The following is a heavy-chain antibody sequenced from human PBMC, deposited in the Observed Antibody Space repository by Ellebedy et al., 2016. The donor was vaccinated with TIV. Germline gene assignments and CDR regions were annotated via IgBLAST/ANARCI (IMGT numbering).Heavy chain of an antibody. Sequence: PGGSLRLSCAASEFSFRSYWMTWVRQAPGKGLEWVASIRQDGDEKYYVDSVKGRFTISRDNANKSLFLQMNSLRGEDTAVYYCARRGSYGDYAVQINSWFDRWGQGTLVTV. J-gene: IGHJ5*02. CDR3: ARRGSYGDYAVQINSWFDR. D-gene: IGHD4-17*01. CDR2: IRQDGDEK. V-gene: IGHV3-7*01. CDR1: EFSFRSYW.